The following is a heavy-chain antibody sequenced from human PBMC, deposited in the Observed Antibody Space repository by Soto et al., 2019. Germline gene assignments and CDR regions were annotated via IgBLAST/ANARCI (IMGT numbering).Heavy chain of an antibody. J-gene: IGHJ6*02. CDR1: GFTFSTYG. CDR2: ISYDGTNK. D-gene: IGHD4-17*01. V-gene: IGHV3-30*18. Sequence: QVQLAESGGGEVQPGRSLTISCAASGFTFSTYGMHWVRQTPGKGLEWVAVISYDGTNKFYSDSVKGRFTISRDNFKNPLTLQMNSLRADDTAVYSCAKDLQSYGDYDYYCYGMDVWGLGTRVTVSS. CDR3: AKDLQSYGDYDYYCYGMDV.